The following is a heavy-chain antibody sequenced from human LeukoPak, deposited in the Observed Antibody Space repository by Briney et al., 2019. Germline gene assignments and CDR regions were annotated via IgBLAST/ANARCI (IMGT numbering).Heavy chain of an antibody. D-gene: IGHD4-17*01. V-gene: IGHV3-48*02. Sequence: PGGSLRLSCAASGFIFSRYSMNWVRQAPGKGLEGVSYISNSSSTIYYADSVKGRFTISRDNPKNSLYLQMNSLRDEDTAVYYCAREDYGRNSFDYWGQGTLVTVSS. CDR3: AREDYGRNSFDY. CDR2: ISNSSSTI. J-gene: IGHJ4*02. CDR1: GFIFSRYS.